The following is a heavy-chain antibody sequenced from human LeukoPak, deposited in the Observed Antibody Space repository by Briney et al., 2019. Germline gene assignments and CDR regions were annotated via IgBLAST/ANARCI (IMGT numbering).Heavy chain of an antibody. CDR1: GGSIGSSNW. J-gene: IGHJ5*02. D-gene: IGHD6-13*01. Sequence: SGTLSLTCAVSGGSIGSSNWWSWVRHPPGKGLRWIGEIYHSGSTNYNPSLKSRVTISVDKSKNQFSLKLSSVTAADTAVYYCARNGVAAAVEWFDPWGQGTLVTVSS. V-gene: IGHV4-4*02. CDR2: IYHSGST. CDR3: ARNGVAAAVEWFDP.